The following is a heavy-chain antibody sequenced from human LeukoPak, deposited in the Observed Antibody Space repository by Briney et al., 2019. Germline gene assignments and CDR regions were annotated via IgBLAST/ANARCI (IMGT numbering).Heavy chain of an antibody. V-gene: IGHV4-39*07. CDR1: GGYISSSSYY. CDR2: IYYSGST. D-gene: IGHD1-20*01. Sequence: SETLSLTCTVSGGYISSSSYYWGWIRQPPGKGLEWIGSIYYSGSTYYNPSLKSRVTISVDTSKNQFSLKLSSVTAADTAVYYCASGITGISDYWGQGTLVTVSS. J-gene: IGHJ4*02. CDR3: ASGITGISDY.